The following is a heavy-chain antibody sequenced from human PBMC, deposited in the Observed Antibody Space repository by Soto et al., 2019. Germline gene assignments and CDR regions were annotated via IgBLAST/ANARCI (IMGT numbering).Heavy chain of an antibody. J-gene: IGHJ6*02. D-gene: IGHD2-8*01. Sequence: PGGSLRLSCAASGFTFSSYAMSWVRQAPGKGLEWVSAISGSGGSTDYADSVKGRFTISRDNSKSTLYLQMNSLRAEDTAVYYCTRDHHPNCTNGVCPQIYYYYYGMDVWGQGTTVTVSS. V-gene: IGHV3-23*01. CDR2: ISGSGGST. CDR1: GFTFSSYA. CDR3: TRDHHPNCTNGVCPQIYYYYYGMDV.